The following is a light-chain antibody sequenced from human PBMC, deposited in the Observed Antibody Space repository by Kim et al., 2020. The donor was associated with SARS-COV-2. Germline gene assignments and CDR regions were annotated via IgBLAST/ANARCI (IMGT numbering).Light chain of an antibody. CDR3: QQYGSSPRT. Sequence: SPGERATLSGRARQRIRSSNLAWYQQKPGQSPRLVIYGASTRAPVIPERFSGSGSGTDFTLTISRLEPEDFAVYYCQQYGSSPRTFGQGTKVDIK. V-gene: IGKV3-20*01. CDR2: GAS. CDR1: QRIRSSN. J-gene: IGKJ1*01.